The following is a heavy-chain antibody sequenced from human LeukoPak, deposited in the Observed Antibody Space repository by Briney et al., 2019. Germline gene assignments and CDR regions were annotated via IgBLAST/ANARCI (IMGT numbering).Heavy chain of an antibody. CDR1: GGTFSSYV. CDR2: ISAYNGNT. V-gene: IGHV1-18*01. CDR3: ASTIAAAGTLDAFDI. J-gene: IGHJ3*02. Sequence: ASVKVSCKASGGTFSSYVISWVRQAPGQGLEWMGWISAYNGNTNYAQKLQGRVTMTTDTSTSTAYMELRSLRSDDTAVYYCASTIAAAGTLDAFDIWGQGTMVTVSS. D-gene: IGHD6-13*01.